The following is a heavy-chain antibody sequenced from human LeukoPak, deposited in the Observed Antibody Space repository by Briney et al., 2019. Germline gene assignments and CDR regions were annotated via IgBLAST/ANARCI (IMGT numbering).Heavy chain of an antibody. CDR2: ISAYNGNT. J-gene: IGHJ4*02. Sequence: ASVKVSCKASGYTFTSYGISWVRQAPGQGLEWMGWISAYNGNTNYAQKLQGRVTMTTDTSTSTAYMELRSLRSDDTAMDYCARDPSNSSGYHAHFDSWGQGTLVTVSS. CDR1: GYTFTSYG. D-gene: IGHD3-22*01. V-gene: IGHV1-18*01. CDR3: ARDPSNSSGYHAHFDS.